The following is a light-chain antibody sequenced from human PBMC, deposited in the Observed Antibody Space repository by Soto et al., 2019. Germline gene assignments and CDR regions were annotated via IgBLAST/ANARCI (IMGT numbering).Light chain of an antibody. CDR2: AAS. CDR1: QGISSY. J-gene: IGKJ2*01. Sequence: DIQLTQSPSFLSASVGDRVTITCRASQGISSYLAWYQQKPGKAPKLLIYAASTLQSGVPSRFSGSGYGTAFTLTISSLQPEDFATYYCQQLNSYPYTFGQGTKLEIK. V-gene: IGKV1-9*01. CDR3: QQLNSYPYT.